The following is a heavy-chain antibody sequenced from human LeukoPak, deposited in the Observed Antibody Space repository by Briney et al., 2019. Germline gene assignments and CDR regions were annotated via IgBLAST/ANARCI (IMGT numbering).Heavy chain of an antibody. CDR1: GYSISSGYY. V-gene: IGHV4-38-2*02. CDR2: IYHSGST. J-gene: IGHJ4*02. CDR3: ARGRNVLLWFGELVS. Sequence: SETLSLTCTVSGYSISSGYYWGWIRQPPGKGLEWIGSIYHSGSTYYNPSLKSRVTISVDTSKNQFSLKLSSVTAADTAVYYCARGRNVLLWFGELVSWGQGTLVTVSS. D-gene: IGHD3-10*01.